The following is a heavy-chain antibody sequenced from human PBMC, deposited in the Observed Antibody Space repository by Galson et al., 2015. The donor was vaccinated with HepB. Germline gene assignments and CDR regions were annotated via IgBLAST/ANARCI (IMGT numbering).Heavy chain of an antibody. V-gene: IGHV3-23*01. CDR1: GFTFSSYA. Sequence: SLRLSCAASGFTFSSYAMSWVRQAPGKGLEWVSAISGSGGSTYYADSVKGRFTISRDNSKNTLYLQMNSLRAEDTAVYYCAKVRHRLLLWSYGMDVWGQGTTVTVSS. D-gene: IGHD3-10*01. J-gene: IGHJ6*02. CDR2: ISGSGGST. CDR3: AKVRHRLLLWSYGMDV.